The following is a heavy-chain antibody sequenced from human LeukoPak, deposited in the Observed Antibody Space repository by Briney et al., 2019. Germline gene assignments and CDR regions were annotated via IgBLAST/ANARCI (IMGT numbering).Heavy chain of an antibody. CDR2: INHSGST. CDR1: GGSLSGYN. Sequence: KPSETLSLTCAVYGGSLSGYNWSWIRQPPGKGLEWIGEINHSGSTNYNPSLKSRVTISVDTSKNQFSLNLNSVTAADTAVYYCARAYYYDPPFDPWGQGTLVTVSS. D-gene: IGHD3-22*01. J-gene: IGHJ5*02. CDR3: ARAYYYDPPFDP. V-gene: IGHV4-34*01.